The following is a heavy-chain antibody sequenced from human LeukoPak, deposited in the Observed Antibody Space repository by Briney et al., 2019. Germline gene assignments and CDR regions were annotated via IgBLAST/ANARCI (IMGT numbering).Heavy chain of an antibody. V-gene: IGHV3-7*01. J-gene: IGHJ5*02. D-gene: IGHD2-2*01. CDR2: IKQDGSEK. CDR3: ARDIVVVPAATNWFDP. CDR1: GFTLSSYW. Sequence: SGGSLRLSCAASGFTLSSYWMSWVRQAPGKGLEWVANIKQDGSEKYYVDSVKGRFTISRDNAKNSLYLQMNSLRAEDTAVYYCARDIVVVPAATNWFDPWGQGTLVTVSS.